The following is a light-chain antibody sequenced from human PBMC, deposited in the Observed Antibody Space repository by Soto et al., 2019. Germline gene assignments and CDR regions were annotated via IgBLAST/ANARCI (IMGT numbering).Light chain of an antibody. V-gene: IGKV3D-7*01. CDR3: LQDYILLT. CDR1: SNRK. Sequence: SNRKITWCQQKPGQAPGLPIYGASTRATAIPARFSGSGSGTDFTLTVSCLQPEDFAVCYWLQDYILLTFCGVTMV. CDR2: GAS. J-gene: IGKJ4*01.